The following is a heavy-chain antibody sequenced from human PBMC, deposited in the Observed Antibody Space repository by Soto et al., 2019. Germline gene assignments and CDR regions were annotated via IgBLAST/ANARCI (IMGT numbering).Heavy chain of an antibody. J-gene: IGHJ3*02. Sequence: QVQLVQSGAELKKPGSSVKVSCKDSGGTFSTYSMFWVRQAPGQGLEWMGRIIPMLGVRNYAQRFQDRVTILADKPTATVHMELSSLRSEDTALYYCTIGSWSGEVFDIWGQGTMVTVSS. CDR2: IIPMLGVR. D-gene: IGHD2-21*01. CDR3: TIGSWSGEVFDI. V-gene: IGHV1-69*02. CDR1: GGTFSTYS.